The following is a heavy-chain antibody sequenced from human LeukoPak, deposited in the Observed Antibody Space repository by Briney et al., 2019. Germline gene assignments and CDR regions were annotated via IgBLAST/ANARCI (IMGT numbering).Heavy chain of an antibody. CDR3: ATYGSGSLNWFDP. V-gene: IGHV4-59*12. D-gene: IGHD3-10*01. J-gene: IGHJ5*02. CDR1: GGSISSYS. Sequence: SETLSLTCTVTGGSISSYSWSWIRQPPGKGLEWIGCIYYSGSTNYNPSLKSRVTISVDTSKNQFSLKLSSVTAADTAVYYCATYGSGSLNWFDPWGQGTLVTVSS. CDR2: IYYSGST.